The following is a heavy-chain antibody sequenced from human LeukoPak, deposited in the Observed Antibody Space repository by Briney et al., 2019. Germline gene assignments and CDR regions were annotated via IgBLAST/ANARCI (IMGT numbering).Heavy chain of an antibody. CDR2: VFHSGNT. CDR1: DYSITGGYY. D-gene: IGHD4-23*01. V-gene: IGHV4-38-2*01. J-gene: IGHJ4*02. CDR3: ARLPPSDYGGNFDY. Sequence: AETLSLTCAVSDYSITGGYYWGWIRQSPGKGLEWVGIVFHSGNTYYNPSLKSRVTISIDMPKKQFSLELSSVTAADTAVYYCARLPPSDYGGNFDYWGQGILVTVSS.